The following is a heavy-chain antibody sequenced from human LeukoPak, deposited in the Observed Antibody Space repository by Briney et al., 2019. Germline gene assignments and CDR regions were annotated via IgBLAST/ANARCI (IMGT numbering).Heavy chain of an antibody. J-gene: IGHJ4*02. CDR1: GYTFTGSD. CDR3: ARETYYSSGNVYNRIDY. Sequence: ASVKVSCKASGYTFTGSDIHWVRQAPGQGLEWRGWINPNSGGTNYAQKFQGRVTMTRDTSISTAYMELSRLTSDDTAVYFCARETYYSSGNVYNRIDYWGQGTLVTVSS. V-gene: IGHV1-2*02. D-gene: IGHD3-10*01. CDR2: INPNSGGT.